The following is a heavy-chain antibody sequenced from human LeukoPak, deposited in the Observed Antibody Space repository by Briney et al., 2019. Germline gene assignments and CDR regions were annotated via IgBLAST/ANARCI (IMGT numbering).Heavy chain of an antibody. D-gene: IGHD3-22*01. V-gene: IGHV4-31*03. CDR1: GGSISSGGYY. Sequence: PSETLSLTCTVSGGSISSGGYYWSWIRQHPGKGLEWIGYIYYSGSTYYNPSLKSRVTISVDTSKNQFSLKLSSVTAADTAVYYCASWEITMIVVVRNWGQGTLVTVSS. CDR2: IYYSGST. J-gene: IGHJ4*02. CDR3: ASWEITMIVVVRN.